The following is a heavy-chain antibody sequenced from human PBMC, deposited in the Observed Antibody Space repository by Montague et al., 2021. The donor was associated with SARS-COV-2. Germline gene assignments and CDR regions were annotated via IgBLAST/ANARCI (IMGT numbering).Heavy chain of an antibody. V-gene: IGHV4-39*01. CDR3: ARHAGKRITIFGVVKGQHYFDY. CDR1: GGSISSSSYY. J-gene: IGHJ4*02. CDR2: IYYSGST. D-gene: IGHD3-3*01. Sequence: SETLSLTCTVSGGSISSSSYYWGWIRQPPGKGLEWIGSIYYSGSTYYNPSLKSRVTISVDTSKNQFSLKLSSVTAADTAVYYCARHAGKRITIFGVVKGQHYFDYWGQGTLVTVSS.